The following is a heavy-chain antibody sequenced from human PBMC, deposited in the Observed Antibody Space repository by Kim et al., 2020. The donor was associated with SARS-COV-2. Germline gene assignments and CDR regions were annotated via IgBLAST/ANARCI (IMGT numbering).Heavy chain of an antibody. V-gene: IGHV4-34*04. J-gene: IGHJ2*01. CDR2: TT. Sequence: TTNTNPNIKSRGTITVDTSKNQCSLKLSSVTAADTAVYYCARERTYFDLWGRGTLVTVSS. CDR3: ARERTYFDL.